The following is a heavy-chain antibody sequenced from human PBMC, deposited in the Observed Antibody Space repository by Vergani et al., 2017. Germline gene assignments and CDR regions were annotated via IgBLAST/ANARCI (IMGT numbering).Heavy chain of an antibody. CDR3: AGVGPPGIAATGYNWFDP. Sequence: QVQLVQSGAEVKKPGSSVKVSCKASGGTFSSYAISWVRQAPGQGLEWMGGIIPIFGTANYAQKFQGRVTITADESTSTAYMELSSLRSEDTAVYYCAGVGPPGIAATGYNWFDPWGQGTLVTVSS. CDR1: GGTFSSYA. V-gene: IGHV1-69*12. CDR2: IIPIFGTA. J-gene: IGHJ5*02. D-gene: IGHD6-13*01.